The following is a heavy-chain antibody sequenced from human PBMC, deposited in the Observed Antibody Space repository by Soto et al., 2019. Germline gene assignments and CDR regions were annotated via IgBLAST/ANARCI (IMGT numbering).Heavy chain of an antibody. CDR3: ARDGVGACSSGLYCYYYGMDV. J-gene: IGHJ6*02. CDR2: INPNSGGT. D-gene: IGHD1-26*01. V-gene: IGHV1-2*04. CDR1: GYTFTGYY. Sequence: ASVKVSCKASGYTFTGYYMHWVRQAPGQGLEWMGWINPNSGGTNYAQKFQGWVTMTRDTSISTAYMGLSRLRSDDTAVYYCARDGVGACSSGLYCYYYGMDVWGQGTTVTVSS.